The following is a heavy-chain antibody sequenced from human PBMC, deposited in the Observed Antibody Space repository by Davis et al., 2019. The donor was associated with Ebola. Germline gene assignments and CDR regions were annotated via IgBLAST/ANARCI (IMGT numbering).Heavy chain of an antibody. CDR1: GYTFNSYY. CDR2: INPSGGST. Sequence: ASVKVSCKASGYTFNSYYIHWVRQAPGQGLEWMGIINPSGGSTTYAQKFQGRVTITADESTSTAYMELSSLRSEDTAVYYCASNGGYCSGGSCYYYYYYMDVWGKGTTVTVSS. J-gene: IGHJ6*03. CDR3: ASNGGYCSGGSCYYYYYYMDV. V-gene: IGHV1-46*02. D-gene: IGHD2-15*01.